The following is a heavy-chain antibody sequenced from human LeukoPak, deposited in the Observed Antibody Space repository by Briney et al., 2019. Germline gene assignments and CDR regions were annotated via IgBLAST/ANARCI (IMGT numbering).Heavy chain of an antibody. CDR2: IYHSGST. V-gene: IGHV4-30-2*01. CDR1: GGSISSGGYY. Sequence: PSQTLSLTCTVSGGSISSGGYYWSWIRQPPGKGLEXXGYIYHSGSTXYNPSLKSRVTISVDRSKNQFSLKLSSVTAADTAVYXCARAGXXXXXXIPLLDWGQGTLVTVSS. J-gene: IGHJ4*02. D-gene: IGHD2-15*01. CDR3: ARAGXXXXXXIPLLD.